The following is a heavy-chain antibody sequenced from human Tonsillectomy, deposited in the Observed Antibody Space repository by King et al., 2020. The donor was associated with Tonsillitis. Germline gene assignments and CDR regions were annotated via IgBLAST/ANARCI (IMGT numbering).Heavy chain of an antibody. CDR1: GGTFSSYA. V-gene: IGHV1-69*04. CDR3: ARETVVKAAETSESYYYSGMDV. Sequence: HVQLVQSGAEVKKPGSSVKVSCKASGGTFSSYAISWVRQAPAQGLEWMGRIIPVLGVANFAQNFQGRVTITADRSTSTAYMELSSLRSEDTAVYYCARETVVKAAETSESYYYSGMDVWGHGPTVPVS. D-gene: IGHD2-21*01. J-gene: IGHJ6*02. CDR2: IIPVLGVA.